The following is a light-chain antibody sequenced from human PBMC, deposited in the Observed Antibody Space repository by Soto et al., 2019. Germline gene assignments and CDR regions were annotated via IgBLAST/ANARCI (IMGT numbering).Light chain of an antibody. CDR3: QQYNNWPLT. V-gene: IGKV3-15*01. Sequence: EIVMTQSPATLSVSPGERATLSCRASQTVNNNLAWYQQKPGQAPRLLIHGASARATGIPARFSGSGSGTEFTLTISSLQSEDFAVYYCQQYNNWPLTFGGGTKLEIK. CDR2: GAS. J-gene: IGKJ4*01. CDR1: QTVNNN.